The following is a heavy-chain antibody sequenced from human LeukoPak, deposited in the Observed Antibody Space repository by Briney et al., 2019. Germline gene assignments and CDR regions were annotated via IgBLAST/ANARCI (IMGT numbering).Heavy chain of an antibody. CDR3: ARTYYYYSGASRDAFDI. J-gene: IGHJ3*02. CDR2: IRYDRRNQ. V-gene: IGHV3-30*02. CDR1: GFTFSSYG. Sequence: PGGSLRLSCAASGFTFSSYGMHWVRQAPGKGLEWVAFIRYDRRNQYYADSVKGRFTCSRENSKNTLYLQMNILRAEDTAVYYFARTYYYYSGASRDAFDIWGQGTMVTVSS. D-gene: IGHD3-22*01.